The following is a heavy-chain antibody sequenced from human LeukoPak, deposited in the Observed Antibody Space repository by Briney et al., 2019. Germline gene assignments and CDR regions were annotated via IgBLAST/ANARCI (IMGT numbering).Heavy chain of an antibody. D-gene: IGHD3-10*01. CDR1: GYTFTGYY. Sequence: GASVKVSCKASGYTFTGYYMHWVRQAPGQGLEWMGWINPSSGGTNYAQKFQGRVTMTRDTSISTAYMELSRLRSDDTAVYYCARAGYGSGMYFDYWGQGTLVTVSS. V-gene: IGHV1-2*02. CDR3: ARAGYGSGMYFDY. CDR2: INPSSGGT. J-gene: IGHJ4*02.